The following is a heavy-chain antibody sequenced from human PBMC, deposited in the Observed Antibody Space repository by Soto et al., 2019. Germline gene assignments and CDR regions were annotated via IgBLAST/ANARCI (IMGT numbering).Heavy chain of an antibody. Sequence: PGGSLRLSCVASRFTFSKYAMHWVRQAPGKGLEWVAVISYDGSNKYYADSVKGRFTISRDNSKNTLYLQMNSLRAEDTAVYYCARVGYYDSSGYYAGLDYWGQGTLVTVSS. CDR3: ARVGYYDSSGYYAGLDY. D-gene: IGHD3-22*01. V-gene: IGHV3-30-3*01. J-gene: IGHJ4*02. CDR2: ISYDGSNK. CDR1: RFTFSKYA.